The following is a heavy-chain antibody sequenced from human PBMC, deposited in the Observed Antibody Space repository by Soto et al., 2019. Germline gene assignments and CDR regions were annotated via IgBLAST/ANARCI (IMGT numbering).Heavy chain of an antibody. CDR3: AAEPDSSGYGGFDP. Sequence: QMQLVQSGPEVKKPGTSVKVSCKASGFTFTSSAVQWVRQARGQRLEWIGWIVVGSGNTNYAQKFQERVTITRDMSTSTAYMELSSLRSEDTAVYYCAAEPDSSGYGGFDPWGQGTLVTVSS. CDR2: IVVGSGNT. D-gene: IGHD3-22*01. J-gene: IGHJ5*02. CDR1: GFTFTSSA. V-gene: IGHV1-58*01.